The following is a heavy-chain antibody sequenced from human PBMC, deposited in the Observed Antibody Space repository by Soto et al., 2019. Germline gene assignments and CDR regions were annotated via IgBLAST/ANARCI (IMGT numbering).Heavy chain of an antibody. D-gene: IGHD2-2*01. CDR1: GFTFSDYY. CDR3: ARGLSCISTSCHVGPVDV. J-gene: IGHJ6*02. V-gene: IGHV3-11*01. Sequence: QVQLVESGGGLVKPGGSLRLSCAASGFTFSDYYMSWIRQAPGQGLEWVSYISSSGSTTYYADSVKGRFTISRDNAKNSLYLQMNSLRAEDTAVYYCARGLSCISTSCHVGPVDVWGQGTTVTVSS. CDR2: ISSSGSTT.